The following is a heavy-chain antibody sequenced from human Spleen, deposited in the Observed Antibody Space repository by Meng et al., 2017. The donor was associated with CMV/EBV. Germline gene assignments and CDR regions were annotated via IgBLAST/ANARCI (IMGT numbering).Heavy chain of an antibody. J-gene: IGHJ4*02. CDR1: GYTLSDYY. CDR3: ARDVGTGAAGY. CDR2: INPNSGGT. V-gene: IGHV1-2*02. D-gene: IGHD1-1*01. Sequence: SCRPSGYTLSDYYIHWVRQAPGQGLEWMGWINPNSGGTNYAQKFHDRVTMTTDRSITTVYMELNGLTSDDTAIFYCARDVGTGAAGYWGQGTLVTVSS.